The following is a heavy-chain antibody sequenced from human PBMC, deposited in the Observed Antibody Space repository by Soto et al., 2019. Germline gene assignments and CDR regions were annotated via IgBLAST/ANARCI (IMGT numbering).Heavy chain of an antibody. CDR1: GFTFSSFA. Sequence: GGSLRLSCAASGFTFSSFAMSWVRQAPGKGLDWVSAISGSGGSTYSADSVKGRFTISRDNSKNTLCLQMNSLRAEDTAVYYCAKLDSSGYYGYFDYWGQGTLVTVSS. V-gene: IGHV3-23*01. D-gene: IGHD3-22*01. CDR2: ISGSGGST. CDR3: AKLDSSGYYGYFDY. J-gene: IGHJ4*02.